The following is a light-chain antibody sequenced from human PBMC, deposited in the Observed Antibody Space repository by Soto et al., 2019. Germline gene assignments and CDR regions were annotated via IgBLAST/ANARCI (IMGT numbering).Light chain of an antibody. CDR3: MQALQTPYT. CDR1: QSLLHSNGYNY. J-gene: IGKJ2*01. Sequence: EMTQSPLSRPVTPGEPASISCRSSQSLLHSNGYNYLDWYLQKPGQSPQLLIYLGSNRASGVPDRFSGSGSGTDFTLKISRVEAEDVGVYYCMQALQTPYTFGQGTKV. V-gene: IGKV2-28*01. CDR2: LGS.